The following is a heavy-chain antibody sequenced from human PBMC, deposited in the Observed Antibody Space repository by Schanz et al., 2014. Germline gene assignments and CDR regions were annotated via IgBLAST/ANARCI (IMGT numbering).Heavy chain of an antibody. CDR2: ISAYNGHT. CDR3: ARGPSQGYSYGHNIGAYYYGMDV. Sequence: QVQLVQSGAEVKKPGASVKVSCKASGYTFISYGIKWVRQAPGQGLEWMGWISAYNGHTDYAQKLQGRVIFTTDTSANTAYMELSSLRSEDTAVYYCARGPSQGYSYGHNIGAYYYGMDVWGQGTTVTVSS. CDR1: GYTFISYG. D-gene: IGHD5-18*01. V-gene: IGHV1-18*01. J-gene: IGHJ6*02.